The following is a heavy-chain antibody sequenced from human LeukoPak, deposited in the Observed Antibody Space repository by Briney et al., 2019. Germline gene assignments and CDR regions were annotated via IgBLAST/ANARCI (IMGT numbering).Heavy chain of an antibody. V-gene: IGHV4-34*01. CDR1: GGSFSGYY. CDR3: ARFDRDGCNLDY. CDR2: INHSGST. Sequence: SETLSLTCAVYGGSFSGYYWSWIRQPPGKGLEWIGEINHSGSTNYNPSLKSRVTISVDTSKNQLSLKLSSVTAADTAVYYCARFDRDGCNLDYWGQGTLVTVSS. J-gene: IGHJ4*02. D-gene: IGHD5-24*01.